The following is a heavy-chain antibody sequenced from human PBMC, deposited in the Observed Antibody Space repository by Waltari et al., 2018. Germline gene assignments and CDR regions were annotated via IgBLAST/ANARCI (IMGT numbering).Heavy chain of an antibody. CDR3: AAYYYDTAAFDI. CDR2: IVVGSRNT. Sequence: MQLLQSGTEVKKPVTSHRVSCKASGFTWSSSAVQWVRQARGQRLEWIAWIVVGSRNTKYAQKLQDRITIASDMSTNTVYMDLSSLTSDDTAVYYCAAYYYDTAAFDIWGQGTMVTVSS. V-gene: IGHV1-58*01. J-gene: IGHJ3*02. CDR1: GFTWSSSA. D-gene: IGHD3-22*01.